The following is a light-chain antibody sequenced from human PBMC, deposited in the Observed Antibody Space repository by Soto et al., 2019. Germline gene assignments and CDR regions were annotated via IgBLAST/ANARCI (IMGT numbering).Light chain of an antibody. Sequence: QSALTQPASVSGSPGQSITISCTGTSSDVGDYNYVSWYQQNPGKAPKLMIYEVSNRPSGVSNRFSGSKSGNTASLTISGFQAEDEADYYCSSYTSGSVYVFGTGTKLTVL. CDR1: SSDVGDYNY. CDR2: EVS. CDR3: SSYTSGSVYV. J-gene: IGLJ1*01. V-gene: IGLV2-14*01.